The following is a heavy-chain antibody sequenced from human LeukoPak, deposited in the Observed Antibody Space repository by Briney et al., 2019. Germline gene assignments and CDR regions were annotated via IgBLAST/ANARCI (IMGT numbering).Heavy chain of an antibody. CDR3: ARVATMVRGVIRDY. V-gene: IGHV1-69*05. J-gene: IGHJ4*02. CDR1: GGTFSSYA. D-gene: IGHD3-10*01. Sequence: SVKASCKASGGTFSSYAISWVRQAPGQGLEWMGGIIPIFGTANYAQKLQGRVTMTTDTSTSTAYMELRSLRSDDTAVYYCARVATMVRGVIRDYWGQGTLVTVSS. CDR2: IIPIFGTA.